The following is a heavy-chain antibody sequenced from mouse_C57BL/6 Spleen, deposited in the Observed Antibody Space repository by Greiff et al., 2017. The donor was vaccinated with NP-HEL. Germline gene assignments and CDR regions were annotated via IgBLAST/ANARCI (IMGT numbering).Heavy chain of an antibody. J-gene: IGHJ4*01. CDR3: ARESSGGSSSMDY. D-gene: IGHD1-1*01. CDR1: GYTFTSYW. V-gene: IGHV1-59*01. Sequence: QVQLQQPGAELVRPGTSVKLSCKASGYTFTSYWMHWVKQRPGQGLEWIGVIDPSDSYTNYNQKFKGKATLTVDTSSSTAYMQLSSLTSEDSAVYYCARESSGGSSSMDYWGQGTSVTVSS. CDR2: IDPSDSYT.